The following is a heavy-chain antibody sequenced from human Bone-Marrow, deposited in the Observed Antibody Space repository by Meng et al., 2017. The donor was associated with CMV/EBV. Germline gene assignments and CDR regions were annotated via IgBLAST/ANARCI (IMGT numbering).Heavy chain of an antibody. CDR2: IYYSGST. V-gene: IGHV4-30-4*08. Sequence: LRLSCAVYGGSFSGYYWSWIRQPPGKGLEWIGYIYYSGSTYYNPSLKSRVTISVDTSKNQFSLKLSSVTAADTAVYYCARDCGGDCSYFDYWGQGTLVTVSS. D-gene: IGHD2-21*01. J-gene: IGHJ4*02. CDR1: GGSFSGYY. CDR3: ARDCGGDCSYFDY.